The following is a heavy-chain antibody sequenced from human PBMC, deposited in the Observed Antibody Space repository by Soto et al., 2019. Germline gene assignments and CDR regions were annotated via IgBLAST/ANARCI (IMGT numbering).Heavy chain of an antibody. D-gene: IGHD4-17*01. J-gene: IGHJ6*02. CDR1: GFTFSSYS. Sequence: GGSLRLSCAASGFTFSSYSMNWVRQAPGKGLEWVSSISSSSSYIYYADSVKGRFTISRDNAKNSLYLQMNSLRAEDTAVYYCARENRGYGDYPYYYGMDVWGQGTTVTVSS. CDR2: ISSSSSYI. CDR3: ARENRGYGDYPYYYGMDV. V-gene: IGHV3-21*01.